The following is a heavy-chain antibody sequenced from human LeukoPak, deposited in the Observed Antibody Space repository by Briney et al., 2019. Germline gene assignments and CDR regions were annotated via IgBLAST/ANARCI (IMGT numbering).Heavy chain of an antibody. CDR1: GSTFSSYA. D-gene: IGHD6-13*01. CDR3: AKDRVAAIGGWFDP. CDR2: ISGSGDT. Sequence: GGSLRLSCAASGSTFSSYAMSWVRQAPGKGLEWVSAISGSGDTNYADSVKGRFTISRDNSRKMLYLQLNSLRVEDTAVYYCAKDRVAAIGGWFDPWGQGTLVTVSS. V-gene: IGHV3-23*01. J-gene: IGHJ5*02.